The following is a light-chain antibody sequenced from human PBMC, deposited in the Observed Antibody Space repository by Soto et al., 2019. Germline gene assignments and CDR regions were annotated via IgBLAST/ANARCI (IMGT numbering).Light chain of an antibody. CDR1: SSNIGSNT. V-gene: IGLV1-44*01. CDR2: SNN. CDR3: AAWDDSLPHYV. Sequence: QSVLTQPPSASGTPGQRVTISCSGSSSNIGSNTVNWYQQLPGTAPKLLIYSNNQRPSGVPDRFSGSKSGTSASLAISGLQSEDEADYYCAAWDDSLPHYVFGTGTKVTVL. J-gene: IGLJ1*01.